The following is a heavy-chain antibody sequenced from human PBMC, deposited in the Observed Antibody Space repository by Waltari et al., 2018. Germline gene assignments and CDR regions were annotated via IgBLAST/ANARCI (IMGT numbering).Heavy chain of an antibody. Sequence: QVQLQQWGAGLLKPSETLSLTCAVYGGSFSGYSWSWIRQPPGKGLEWIGEINHSGSTNYNPSLKSRVTISVDTSKNQFSLKLSSVTAADTAVYYCARCRRGGYFDLWGRGTLVTVSS. CDR2: INHSGST. D-gene: IGHD3-10*01. CDR3: ARCRRGGYFDL. CDR1: GGSFSGYS. V-gene: IGHV4-34*01. J-gene: IGHJ2*01.